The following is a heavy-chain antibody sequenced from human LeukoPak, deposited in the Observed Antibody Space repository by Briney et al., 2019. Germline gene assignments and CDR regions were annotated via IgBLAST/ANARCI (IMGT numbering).Heavy chain of an antibody. D-gene: IGHD2-2*01. V-gene: IGHV3-64*01. Sequence: PGGSLRLSCAASGFTFSSYAMHWVRQAPGKGLEYVSAISSNGGSTYYANSVKGRFTISRDNSKNTLYLQMDSLRAEDMAVYYCARGALGYCSSTSCFATQFGAWGRGTLVTVSS. CDR2: ISSNGGST. J-gene: IGHJ5*02. CDR3: ARGALGYCSSTSCFATQFGA. CDR1: GFTFSSYA.